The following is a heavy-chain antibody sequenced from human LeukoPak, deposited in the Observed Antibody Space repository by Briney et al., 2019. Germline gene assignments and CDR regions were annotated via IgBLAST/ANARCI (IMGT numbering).Heavy chain of an antibody. V-gene: IGHV4-59*08. CDR3: SRYYCTGTSCYSTNWFDR. CDR2: FYHSGRT. Sequence: PSETLSLTCTVSGGSISSYYWSWIRQPPGKGLEWIGYFYHSGRTNSNPSLKSRVTMSVDTSKNHFSLKLRSVTAADTAMYYCSRYYCTGTSCYSTNWFDRWGQGTLVTVSS. CDR1: GGSISSYY. J-gene: IGHJ5*02. D-gene: IGHD2-2*01.